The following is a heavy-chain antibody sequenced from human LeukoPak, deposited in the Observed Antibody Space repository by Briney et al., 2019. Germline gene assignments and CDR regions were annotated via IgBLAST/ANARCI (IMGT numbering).Heavy chain of an antibody. CDR2: IYTSGST. V-gene: IGHV4-61*02. D-gene: IGHD6-13*01. Sequence: SQTLSLTCTVSGGAISSGSYYWSWIRQPAGKGLEWIGRIYTSGSTNYNPSLKSRVTMSVDTSKNQFSLKLSSVTAADTAVYYCAGTIAAAGNRWFDPWGQGTLVTVSS. CDR1: GGAISSGSYY. CDR3: AGTIAAAGNRWFDP. J-gene: IGHJ5*02.